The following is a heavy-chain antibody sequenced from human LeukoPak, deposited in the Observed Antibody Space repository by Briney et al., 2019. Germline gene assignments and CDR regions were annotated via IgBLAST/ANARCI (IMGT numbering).Heavy chain of an antibody. CDR1: GGSFSGYY. CDR3: ARAEPFWSGYSSLRY. V-gene: IGHV4-34*01. D-gene: IGHD3-3*01. CDR2: SNHSGST. Sequence: SETLSLTCAVYGGSFSGYYWSWIRQPPGKGLEWIGESNHSGSTNYNPSLKSRVTISVDTSKNQFSLKPSSVTAADTAVYYCARAEPFWSGYSSLRYWGQGTLVTVSS. J-gene: IGHJ4*02.